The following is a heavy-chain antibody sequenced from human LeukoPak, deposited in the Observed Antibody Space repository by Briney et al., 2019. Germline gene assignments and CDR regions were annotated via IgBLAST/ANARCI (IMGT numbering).Heavy chain of an antibody. CDR2: MYTSGST. CDR1: GGSISSGSYY. CDR3: ARGYDGSGYYYRNWYFDL. D-gene: IGHD3-22*01. V-gene: IGHV4-61*02. Sequence: SETLSLTCTVSGGSISSGSYYWSWIRQPPGQGLEYIGRMYTSGSTNYNPSLKSRVTISVDTSKNQLSLKLSSVTAADTAVYYCARGYDGSGYYYRNWYFDLWGRGTLVTVSS. J-gene: IGHJ2*01.